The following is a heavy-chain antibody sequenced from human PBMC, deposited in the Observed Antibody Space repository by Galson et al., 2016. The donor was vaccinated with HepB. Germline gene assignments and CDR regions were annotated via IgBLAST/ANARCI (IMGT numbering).Heavy chain of an antibody. Sequence: QSGADVKKPGESLRISCKGSGYRFSSYWISWVRQMPGKGLEYMGRIDPSDSYTNYSPSFQGHVTISADKSISTAYLQWSSLKASDTAMYYCALSLRQLGEDYYYMDVWGKGTTVTVSS. D-gene: IGHD6-13*01. J-gene: IGHJ6*03. CDR2: IDPSDSYT. CDR3: ALSLRQLGEDYYYMDV. V-gene: IGHV5-10-1*01. CDR1: GYRFSSYW.